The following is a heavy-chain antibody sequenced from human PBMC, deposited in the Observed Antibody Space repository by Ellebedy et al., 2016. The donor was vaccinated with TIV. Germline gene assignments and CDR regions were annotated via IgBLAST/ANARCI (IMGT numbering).Heavy chain of an antibody. Sequence: GESLKISXAASGFTLGSFAMTWVRQAPGKGLEWVAGITGSGSSADYADSVKGRFTISRDNPKNTLYLQMNSLRAEDTAVYYCAKCRATTWYDWFDPWGQGTLVTVSS. J-gene: IGHJ5*02. CDR1: GFTLGSFA. V-gene: IGHV3-23*01. CDR2: ITGSGSSA. D-gene: IGHD6-13*01. CDR3: AKCRATTWYDWFDP.